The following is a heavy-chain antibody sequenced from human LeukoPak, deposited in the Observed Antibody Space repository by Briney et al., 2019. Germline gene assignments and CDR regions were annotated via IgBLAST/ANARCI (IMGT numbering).Heavy chain of an antibody. Sequence: GESLRLSCAASGFTFSSYSMNWVRQAPGKGLEWVSSISSSSSYIYYADSVKGRFTISRDNAKNSLYLQMNSLRAEDTAVYYCAREGAAWYYYMDVWGKGTTVTVSS. V-gene: IGHV3-21*01. CDR3: AREGAAWYYYMDV. CDR1: GFTFSSYS. J-gene: IGHJ6*03. CDR2: ISSSSSYI. D-gene: IGHD2-15*01.